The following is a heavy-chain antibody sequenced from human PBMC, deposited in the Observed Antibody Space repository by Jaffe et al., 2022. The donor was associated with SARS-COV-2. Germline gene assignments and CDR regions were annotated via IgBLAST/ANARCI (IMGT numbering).Heavy chain of an antibody. CDR1: GFTFDDYA. CDR2: ISWNSGSI. D-gene: IGHD6-13*01. Sequence: EVQLVESGGGLVQPGRSLRLSCAASGFTFDDYAMHWVRQAPGKGLEWVSGISWNSGSIGYADSVKGRFTISRDNAKNSLYLQMNSLRAEDTALYYCAKAAAAAGTPHNWFDPWGQGTLVTVSS. CDR3: AKAAAAAGTPHNWFDP. J-gene: IGHJ5*02. V-gene: IGHV3-9*01.